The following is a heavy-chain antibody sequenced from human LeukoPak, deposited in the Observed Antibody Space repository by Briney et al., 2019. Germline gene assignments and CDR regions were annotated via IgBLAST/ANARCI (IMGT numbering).Heavy chain of an antibody. V-gene: IGHV3-48*03. Sequence: PGGSLRLSCAASGFTFSSYEMNWVRQAPGKGLEWVSYISSSGSTIYYADSVKGRFTISRDNAKNSLYLQMNGLRAEDAAVYYCAREVVVAADYYYYGMDVWGQGTTVTVSS. CDR2: ISSSGSTI. CDR1: GFTFSSYE. CDR3: AREVVVAADYYYYGMDV. J-gene: IGHJ6*02. D-gene: IGHD2-15*01.